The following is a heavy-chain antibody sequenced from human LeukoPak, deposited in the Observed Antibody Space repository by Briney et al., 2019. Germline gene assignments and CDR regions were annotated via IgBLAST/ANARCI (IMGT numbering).Heavy chain of an antibody. J-gene: IGHJ4*02. CDR2: IYYSGST. Sequence: PSETLSLTCTVSGGSVSSGSYYWSWIRQPPGKGLEWIGYIYYSGSTNYNPSLKSRVTISVDTSKNQFSLKLSSVTAADTAVYYCARARRLRADYWGQGTLVTVSS. V-gene: IGHV4-61*01. CDR3: ARARRLRADY. D-gene: IGHD3-22*01. CDR1: GGSVSSGSYY.